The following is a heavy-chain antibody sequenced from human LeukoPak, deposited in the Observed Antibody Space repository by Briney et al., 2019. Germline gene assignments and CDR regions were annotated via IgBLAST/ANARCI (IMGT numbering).Heavy chain of an antibody. CDR1: GFSLSTSGVG. Sequence: SGPTLVNPTQTLTLTCTFSGFSLSTSGVGVGWIRQPPGKALEWLALIYWNDDKRYSPSLKSRLTITKDTSKNQVVLTMINMDPVDTATYYCAHRPPWGDVVVPIGRFDPWGQGTLVTVSS. D-gene: IGHD2-2*01. CDR2: IYWNDDK. V-gene: IGHV2-5*01. J-gene: IGHJ5*02. CDR3: AHRPPWGDVVVPIGRFDP.